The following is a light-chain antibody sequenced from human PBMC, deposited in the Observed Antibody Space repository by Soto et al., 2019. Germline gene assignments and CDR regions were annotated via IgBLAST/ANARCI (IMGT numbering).Light chain of an antibody. CDR3: QQYGSSPPT. CDR1: QSVSSNY. V-gene: IGKV3-20*01. J-gene: IGKJ1*01. CDR2: AAS. Sequence: DIVLTQSPGTLSLSPGDRATLSCRASQSVSSNYLAWYRRKPGQAPRLLIYAASNRATDIPGRFSGSGSGTDFTLTITRLEPEDFAVYYCQQYGSSPPTFGPGTRVDIK.